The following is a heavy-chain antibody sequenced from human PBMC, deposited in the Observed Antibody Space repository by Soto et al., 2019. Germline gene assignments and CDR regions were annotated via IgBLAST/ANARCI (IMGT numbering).Heavy chain of an antibody. D-gene: IGHD3-3*01. V-gene: IGHV2-5*02. CDR1: GFSLSTSGVG. Sequence: QITLKESGPTLVKPTQTLTLTCTFSGFSLSTSGVGVGWIRQPPGKALEWLALIYWDDDKRYIPSLKSRLTITKGTSKNQVVLTMTNMDPVDTATYYCAHKRGYYDFWSGYAPWGQGTLVTVSS. J-gene: IGHJ5*02. CDR3: AHKRGYYDFWSGYAP. CDR2: IYWDDDK.